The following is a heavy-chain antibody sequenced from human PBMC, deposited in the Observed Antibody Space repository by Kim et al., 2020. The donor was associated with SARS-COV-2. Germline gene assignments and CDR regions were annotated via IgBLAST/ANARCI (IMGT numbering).Heavy chain of an antibody. D-gene: IGHD4-17*01. V-gene: IGHV1-8*01. Sequence: ASVKVSCKASGYTFTSYDINWVRQATGQGLEWMGWMNPNSGNTGYAQKFQGRVTMTRNTSISTAYMELSSLRSKDTAVYYCARGGPYGDYVDYWGQGTLVTVSS. CDR1: GYTFTSYD. CDR2: MNPNSGNT. J-gene: IGHJ4*02. CDR3: ARGGPYGDYVDY.